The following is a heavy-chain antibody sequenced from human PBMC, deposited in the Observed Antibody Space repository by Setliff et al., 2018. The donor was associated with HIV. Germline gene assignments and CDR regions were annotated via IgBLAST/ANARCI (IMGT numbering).Heavy chain of an antibody. V-gene: IGHV1-3*01. CDR2: INPANGYT. Sequence: ASVKVSCKASGYIFNNYAIHWVRQAPGQRPECMGWINPANGYTDYAQKFRDRVTLTTDTSTSTAYMEIKSLTSDDTAVYYCAGPRGDEAFDIWGQGTKVTVSS. CDR3: AGPRGDEAFDI. J-gene: IGHJ3*02. D-gene: IGHD3-10*01. CDR1: GYIFNNYA.